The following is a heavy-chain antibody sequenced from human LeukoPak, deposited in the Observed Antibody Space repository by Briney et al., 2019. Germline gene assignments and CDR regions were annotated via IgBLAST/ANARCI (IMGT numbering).Heavy chain of an antibody. J-gene: IGHJ5*02. CDR2: IYYSGST. D-gene: IGHD3-9*01. V-gene: IGHV4-39*07. CDR1: GGSISSSSYY. Sequence: PSETLSLTCTVSGGSISSSSYYWGWIRQPPGKGLEWLGSIYYSGSTYYNPSLKRRVTISVDTSKNQFSLKLSSVTAADTAVYYCARGRQDRSPFGRYFDWSEWFDPWGQGTLVTVSS. CDR3: ARGRQDRSPFGRYFDWSEWFDP.